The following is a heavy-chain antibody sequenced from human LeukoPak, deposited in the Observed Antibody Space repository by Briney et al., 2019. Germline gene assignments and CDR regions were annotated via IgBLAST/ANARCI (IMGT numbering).Heavy chain of an antibody. CDR1: GFSFSSYW. J-gene: IGHJ4*02. Sequence: GGSLRLSCAASGFSFSSYWMTWVRQAPGKGLEWVSAISGSGGSTYYADSVKGRFTISRDNSKNTLYLQMNSLRAEDTAVYYCAKDLSSSDLDYWGQGTLVTVSS. CDR3: AKDLSSSDLDY. V-gene: IGHV3-23*01. CDR2: ISGSGGST. D-gene: IGHD6-6*01.